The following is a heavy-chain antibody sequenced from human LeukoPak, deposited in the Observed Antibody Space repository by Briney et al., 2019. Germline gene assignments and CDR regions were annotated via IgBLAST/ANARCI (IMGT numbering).Heavy chain of an antibody. J-gene: IGHJ6*03. V-gene: IGHV5-51*01. CDR3: ARRGYSYGCFYYYYMDV. D-gene: IGHD5-18*01. CDR2: IYPGDSDT. Sequence: GESLKISCKGSGYSFTSYWIGWVRQMPGKGLEWMGIIYPGDSDTRYSPSFQGQVTISADKSISTAYLQWSSLKASDTAMYYCARRGYSYGCFYYYYMDVWGKGTTVTVSS. CDR1: GYSFTSYW.